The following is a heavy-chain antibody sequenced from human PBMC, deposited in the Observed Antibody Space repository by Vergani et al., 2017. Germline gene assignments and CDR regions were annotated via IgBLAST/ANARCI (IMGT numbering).Heavy chain of an antibody. CDR3: ARDQSYDFWSGPQNYYGMDV. CDR2: IYTSGST. CDR1: GGSISSYY. J-gene: IGHJ6*02. Sequence: QVQLQESGPGLVKPSQTLSLTCTVSGGSISSYYWSWIRQPAGKGLEWIGRIYTSGSTNYNPSLKSRVTISVDTSKNQFSLKLSSVTAADTAVYYCARDQSYDFWSGPQNYYGMDVWGQGTTVTVSS. D-gene: IGHD3-3*01. V-gene: IGHV4-4*07.